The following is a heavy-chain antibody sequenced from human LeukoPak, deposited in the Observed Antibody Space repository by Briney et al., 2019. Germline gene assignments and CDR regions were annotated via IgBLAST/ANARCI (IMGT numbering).Heavy chain of an antibody. J-gene: IGHJ3*02. CDR1: GGTFSSYA. CDR2: IIPIFGTA. D-gene: IGHD2-2*01. V-gene: IGHV1-69*13. Sequence: ASVKVPCKASGGTFSSYAISWVRQAPGQGLEWMGGIIPIFGTANYAQKFQGRVTITADESTSTAYMELSSLRSEDTAVYYCARDGILGDYCSSTSCHDAFDIWGQGTMVTVSS. CDR3: ARDGILGDYCSSTSCHDAFDI.